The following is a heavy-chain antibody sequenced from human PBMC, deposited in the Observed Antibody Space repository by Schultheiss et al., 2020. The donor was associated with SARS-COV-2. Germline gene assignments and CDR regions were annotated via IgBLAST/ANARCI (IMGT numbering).Heavy chain of an antibody. Sequence: GGSLRLSCAASGFTFSDYAMQWVRQAPGKGLEWVALVSNDGNNKYYADSVKGRFTISRDNSKNTLYLQMNSLRAEDTAVYYCAKGRRIVATISVDYWGQGTLVTVSS. CDR1: GFTFSDYA. J-gene: IGHJ4*02. V-gene: IGHV3-30-3*02. D-gene: IGHD5-12*01. CDR3: AKGRRIVATISVDY. CDR2: VSNDGNNK.